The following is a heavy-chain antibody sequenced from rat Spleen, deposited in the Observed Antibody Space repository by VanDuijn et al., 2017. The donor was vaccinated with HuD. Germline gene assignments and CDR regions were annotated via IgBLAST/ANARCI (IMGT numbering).Heavy chain of an antibody. Sequence: EVQLVESDGGLVQPGRSLKLSCAASGFTFSDYFMAWVRQAPTKGLEWVATTSYDGRRTYYRDSVKGRFTISRNNAKGTLFLQMDSLRSEDTATYFCTRRGFLSDWYFDFWGPGTMVTVSS. J-gene: IGHJ1*01. D-gene: IGHD1-6*01. CDR1: GFTFSDYF. V-gene: IGHV5-29*01. CDR3: TRRGFLSDWYFDF. CDR2: TSYDGRRT.